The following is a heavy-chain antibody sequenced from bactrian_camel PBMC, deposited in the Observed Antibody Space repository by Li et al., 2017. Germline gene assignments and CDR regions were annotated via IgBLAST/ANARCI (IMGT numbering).Heavy chain of an antibody. J-gene: IGHJ6*01. Sequence: HVQLVESGGGSVQAGGSLRLSCAASGYTYNRNCMAWFRQAPGKEREAVARIYTGDGTTYYTNSVKGRFTISHDNAKSTLYLQMNSLKPEDTAMYYCAADFSVDATYGGCPRGTAFGHWGQGTQVTVS. CDR1: GYTYNRNC. D-gene: IGHD2*01. CDR3: AADFSVDATYGGCPRGTAFGH. CDR2: IYTGDGTT. V-gene: IGHV3S1*01.